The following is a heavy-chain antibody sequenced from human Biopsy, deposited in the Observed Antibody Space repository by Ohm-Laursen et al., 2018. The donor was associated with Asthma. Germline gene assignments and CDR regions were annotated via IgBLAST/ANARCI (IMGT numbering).Heavy chain of an antibody. CDR3: ARGSSSRPSQLGLLGPGGERAHSYFGMDV. CDR1: GGSFSSNY. V-gene: IGHV4-34*01. CDR2: THHSGYT. D-gene: IGHD6-6*01. J-gene: IGHJ6*02. Sequence: SETLSLTCAVYGGSFSSNYWSWIRQTPGKGLEWLGDTHHSGYTNYNPSLSSRLTLSVDTSKNQFSLRLTSVTAADTAVYYCARGSSSRPSQLGLLGPGGERAHSYFGMDVWGQGTTVPVS.